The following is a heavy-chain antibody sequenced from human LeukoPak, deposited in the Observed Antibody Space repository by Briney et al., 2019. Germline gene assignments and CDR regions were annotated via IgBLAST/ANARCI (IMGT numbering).Heavy chain of an antibody. V-gene: IGHV1-18*01. D-gene: IGHD1-1*01. CDR3: ASGSTGTDYYYYGMDV. J-gene: IGHJ6*02. Sequence: ASVKVSCKASGYTFTSYGISWVRQAPGQGLEWMGWISAYNGNTNYAQKLQGRVTMTTDTSTSTAYMELRSLRSDDTAVYYCASGSTGTDYYYYGMDVRGQGTTVTVSS. CDR2: ISAYNGNT. CDR1: GYTFTSYG.